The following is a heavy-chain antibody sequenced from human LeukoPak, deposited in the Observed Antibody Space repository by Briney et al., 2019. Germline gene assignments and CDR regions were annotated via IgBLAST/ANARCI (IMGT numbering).Heavy chain of an antibody. Sequence: GGSLRLSCAASGFTFSDYYMSWIRQAPGKGLEWVSAISDSGVYTYYADSVKGRFIISRDNSKNTLYLQMNSLRAEDTALYYCAISAEPSGGSGFYYYGMDVWGQGTTVTVSS. CDR3: AISAEPSGGSGFYYYGMDV. J-gene: IGHJ6*02. V-gene: IGHV3-23*01. CDR1: GFTFSDYY. CDR2: ISDSGVYT. D-gene: IGHD2-15*01.